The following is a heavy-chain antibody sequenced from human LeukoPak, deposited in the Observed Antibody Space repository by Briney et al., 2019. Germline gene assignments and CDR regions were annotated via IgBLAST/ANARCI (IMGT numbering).Heavy chain of an antibody. V-gene: IGHV1-8*02. CDR3: ARKMRDSGSYPD. CDR2: INPNSGNA. J-gene: IGHJ4*02. Sequence: ASVKVSCKASGGTFSSYAISWVRQAPGHGLEWMGWINPNSGNAGYARNFRGRVTMTRDTSISTVYMELSSLKSEDTAVYYCARKMRDSGSYPDWGPGTLVTVSS. D-gene: IGHD3-10*01. CDR1: GGTFSSYA.